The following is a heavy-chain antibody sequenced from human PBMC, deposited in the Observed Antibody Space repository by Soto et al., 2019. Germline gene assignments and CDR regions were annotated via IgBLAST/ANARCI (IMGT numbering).Heavy chain of an antibody. V-gene: IGHV3-23*01. D-gene: IGHD2-2*01. Sequence: PGGSLRLSCAASGFTFSSYAMSWVRQAPGKGLEWVSAISGSGGSTYYADSVKGRFTISRDNSKNTLYLQMNSLRAEDTAVYYCAKDGGYCSSTSCSGGDSNYAMDVWGQGTTVTVS. CDR2: ISGSGGST. CDR3: AKDGGYCSSTSCSGGDSNYAMDV. CDR1: GFTFSSYA. J-gene: IGHJ6*02.